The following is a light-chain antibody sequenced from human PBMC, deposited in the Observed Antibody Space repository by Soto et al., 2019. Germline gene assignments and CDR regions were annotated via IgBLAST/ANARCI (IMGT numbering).Light chain of an antibody. CDR2: IND. CDR3: ATWDDDLNAAV. V-gene: IGLV1-44*01. CDR1: RSNIGSNY. Sequence: QSVLTQPPSASGTPGQRVTISCSGSRSNIGSNYVSWYQQLPGTAPKLLIYINDQRPSGVPGRFSASTSGTSASLAISGLQSDDEADYYCATWDDDLNAAVFGGGTQLTVL. J-gene: IGLJ7*01.